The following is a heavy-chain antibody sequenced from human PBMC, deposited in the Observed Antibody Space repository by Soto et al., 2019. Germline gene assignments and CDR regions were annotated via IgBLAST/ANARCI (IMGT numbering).Heavy chain of an antibody. CDR1: GFTFSSYW. D-gene: IGHD1-26*01. J-gene: IGHJ4*02. Sequence: PGGSLRLSCAASGFTFSSYWLSWVRQAPGKGLEWVANIKQDGSEENYVDSVEGRFTISRDNAKNSVYLQMNSLRAEDTAVYYCAKGRASRNWDLDFDCWGQGTLVTVSS. CDR2: IKQDGSEE. CDR3: AKGRASRNWDLDFDC. V-gene: IGHV3-7*01.